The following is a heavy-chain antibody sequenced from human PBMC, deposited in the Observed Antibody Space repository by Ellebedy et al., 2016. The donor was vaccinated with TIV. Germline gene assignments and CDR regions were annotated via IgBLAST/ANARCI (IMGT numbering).Heavy chain of an antibody. V-gene: IGHV3-15*01. CDR3: TRDSYCSGGNCYEGPGYYYYGMDV. D-gene: IGHD2-15*01. Sequence: GESLKISCAASGFTFSNAWMSWVRQAPGKGLEWVGRIKSKTDGGTTDYAAPVKGRFTISRDDSKNTLYLQMNSLKTEDTAVYYCTRDSYCSGGNCYEGPGYYYYGMDVWGQGTTVTVSS. CDR2: IKSKTDGGTT. J-gene: IGHJ6*02. CDR1: GFTFSNAW.